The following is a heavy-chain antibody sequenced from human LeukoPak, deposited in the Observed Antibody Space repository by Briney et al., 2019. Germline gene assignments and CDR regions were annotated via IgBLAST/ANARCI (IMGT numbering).Heavy chain of an antibody. D-gene: IGHD6-25*01. CDR3: ARDDGYAFDI. CDR2: IRSSSATV. V-gene: IGHV3-48*01. Sequence: TGGSLRLSCAASGFTFSSYSMNWVRQTPGKGLEWVSYIRSSSATVYYADSVKGRFTISTDNAKNSLFLQMNSLRAEDTALYYCARDDGYAFDIWGQGTMVTVSS. J-gene: IGHJ3*02. CDR1: GFTFSSYS.